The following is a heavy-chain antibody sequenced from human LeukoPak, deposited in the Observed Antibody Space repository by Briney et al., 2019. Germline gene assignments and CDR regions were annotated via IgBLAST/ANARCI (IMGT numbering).Heavy chain of an antibody. D-gene: IGHD4-11*01. Sequence: SVKVSCKASGGTYSSYTISWVRQAPGQGLEWMGRIIPILGIANYAQKFQGRVTITADKSTSTAYMELSSLRSEDTAVYYCAREAVTTVFWFDPWGQGTLVTVSS. CDR1: GGTYSSYT. J-gene: IGHJ5*02. CDR2: IIPILGIA. CDR3: AREAVTTVFWFDP. V-gene: IGHV1-69*04.